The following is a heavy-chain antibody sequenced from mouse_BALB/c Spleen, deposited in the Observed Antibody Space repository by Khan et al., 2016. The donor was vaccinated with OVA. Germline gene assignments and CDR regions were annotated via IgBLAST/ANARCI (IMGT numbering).Heavy chain of an antibody. CDR1: GYSFTVYY. CDR2: VNPNNGDT. Sequence: VQLKESGPDLVKPGASVKISCKASGYSFTVYYMIWVKQSHGKSPEWIGRVNPNNGDTNYNQKFKDKAILTVDKSSTTAYMELRSLTSEDSAVFYGARGYEFFAHWGQGTLVTVSA. V-gene: IGHV1-26*01. CDR3: ARGYEFFAH. J-gene: IGHJ3*01. D-gene: IGHD2-14*01.